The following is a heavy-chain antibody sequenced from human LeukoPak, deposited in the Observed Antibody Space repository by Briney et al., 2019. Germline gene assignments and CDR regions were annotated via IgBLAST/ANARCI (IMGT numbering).Heavy chain of an antibody. V-gene: IGHV1-18*01. CDR2: ISPYNGNT. Sequence: GASVKVSCKASGYTFITYGINWVRQAPGQGLEWMGWISPYNGNTNYAQMVQGRVTMTTDTSTNTAYMELRSLKSEDTAVYYCARDGLLGGSDSSGHYDAFDIWGQGTMVTVSS. J-gene: IGHJ3*02. D-gene: IGHD3-22*01. CDR1: GYTFITYG. CDR3: ARDGLLGGSDSSGHYDAFDI.